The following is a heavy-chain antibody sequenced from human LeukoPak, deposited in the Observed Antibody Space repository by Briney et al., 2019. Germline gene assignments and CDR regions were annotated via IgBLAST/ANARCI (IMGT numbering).Heavy chain of an antibody. CDR1: GYTFTSYG. J-gene: IGHJ4*02. CDR3: ARDETQIMVTPCY. V-gene: IGHV1-18*01. D-gene: IGHD4-23*01. Sequence: ASVKVSCKASGYTFTSYGISWVRQAPGQGLEWMGWISAYNGNTNYAQKLQGRVTMTTDTSTSTAHMELRSLRSDDTAVYYCARDETQIMVTPCYWGQGTLVTVSS. CDR2: ISAYNGNT.